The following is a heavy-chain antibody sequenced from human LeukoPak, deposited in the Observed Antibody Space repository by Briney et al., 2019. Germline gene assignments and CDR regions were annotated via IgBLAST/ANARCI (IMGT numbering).Heavy chain of an antibody. J-gene: IGHJ4*02. Sequence: SETLSLTCAVYGGSFSGYYWSWIRQPPGKGLEWIGEINHSGSTNYNPSFKSRVTISVDTSKNQFSLKLSSVTAADTAVYYCARVRGGVSDYWGQGTLVTVSS. CDR1: GGSFSGYY. CDR3: ARVRGGVSDY. V-gene: IGHV4-34*01. CDR2: INHSGST.